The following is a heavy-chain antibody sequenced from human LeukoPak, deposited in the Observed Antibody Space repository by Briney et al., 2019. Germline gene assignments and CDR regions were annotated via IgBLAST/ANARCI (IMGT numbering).Heavy chain of an antibody. CDR2: MNPNSGNT. V-gene: IGHV1-8*03. D-gene: IGHD4-11*01. J-gene: IGHJ3*02. CDR3: AQADYSNYAGYAFDI. CDR1: GYTFTSYD. Sequence: GASVKVSCKASGYTFTSYDINWVRQATGQGLEWMGWMNPNSGNTGYAQKFQGRVTITRNTSISTAYMELSSLRSEDTAVYCCAQADYSNYAGYAFDIWGQGTIVTVSS.